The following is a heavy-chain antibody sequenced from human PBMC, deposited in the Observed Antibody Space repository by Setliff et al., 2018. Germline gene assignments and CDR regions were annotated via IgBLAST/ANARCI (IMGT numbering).Heavy chain of an antibody. J-gene: IGHJ6*03. CDR3: ARGGGQIHYDFWSGYFSDPQPNYYYYYMDV. CDR2: MNPNSGNT. CDR1: GYTFTSYD. D-gene: IGHD3-3*01. Sequence: VSCKASGYTFTSYDINWVRQATGQGLEWMGWMNPNSGNTGYAQKFQGRVTITRNTSISTAYMELSSLRSEDTAVYYCARGGGQIHYDFWSGYFSDPQPNYYYYYMDVWGKGTTVTVSS. V-gene: IGHV1-8*03.